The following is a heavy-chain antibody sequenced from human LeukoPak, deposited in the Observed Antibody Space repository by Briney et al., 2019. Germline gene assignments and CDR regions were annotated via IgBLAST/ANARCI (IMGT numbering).Heavy chain of an antibody. D-gene: IGHD5-24*01. V-gene: IGHV4-61*01. CDR1: GGSVSSGSYY. Sequence: SETLSLTCTVSGGSVSSGSYYWSWIRQPPGTGLEWIGYIYYSGSTNYNPSLKSRVTISVDTSKNQFSLKLSSVTAADTAVYYCARAKRWRLEPNAFDIWGQGTMVTVSS. CDR3: ARAKRWRLEPNAFDI. CDR2: IYYSGST. J-gene: IGHJ3*02.